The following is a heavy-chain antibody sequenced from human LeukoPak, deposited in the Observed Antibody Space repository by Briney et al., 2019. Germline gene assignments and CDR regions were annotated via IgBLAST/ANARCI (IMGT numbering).Heavy chain of an antibody. Sequence: ASVKASCKASGGTFSSYAISWVRQAPGQGLEWMGGIIPILGTANYAQKFQGRVTITADESTSTAYMELSSLRSEDTAVYYCARDGVGATTYFDYWGQGTLVTVSS. J-gene: IGHJ4*02. V-gene: IGHV1-69*13. CDR2: IIPILGTA. CDR1: GGTFSSYA. CDR3: ARDGVGATTYFDY. D-gene: IGHD1-26*01.